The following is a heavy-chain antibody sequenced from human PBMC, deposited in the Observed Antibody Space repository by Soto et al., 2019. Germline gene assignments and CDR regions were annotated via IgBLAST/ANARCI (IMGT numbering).Heavy chain of an antibody. J-gene: IGHJ4*02. Sequence: ESGGGLVKPGGSLTLSCSASGFSFDRAWASWVRQAPGRGLEWVGLIKTKTDGGTTDYAASVKGRFTISKDESEKTVYLHMNRLKTEDTAFYYCATTSYSNDGMFDSWGQGSLATVSS. D-gene: IGHD4-4*01. V-gene: IGHV3-15*01. CDR1: GFSFDRAW. CDR2: IKTKTDGGTT. CDR3: ATTSYSNDGMFDS.